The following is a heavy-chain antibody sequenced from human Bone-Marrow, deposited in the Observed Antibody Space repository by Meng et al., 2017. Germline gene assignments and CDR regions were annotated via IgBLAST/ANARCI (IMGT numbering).Heavy chain of an antibody. Sequence: QAQRQESAPGLVKPSETLSLTVTFSVGSISSSSYYWGWIRQPPGKGLEWIGSIYYSGSTYYNPSLKSRVTISVDTSKNQFSLKLSSVTAADTAVYYCARDCPSPFRWFDPWGQGTLVTVSS. J-gene: IGHJ5*02. CDR1: VGSISSSSYY. CDR3: ARDCPSPFRWFDP. CDR2: IYYSGST. V-gene: IGHV4-39*07.